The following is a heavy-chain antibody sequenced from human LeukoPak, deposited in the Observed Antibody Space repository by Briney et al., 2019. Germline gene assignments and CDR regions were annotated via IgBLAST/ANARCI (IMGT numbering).Heavy chain of an antibody. CDR1: GFTVSSNY. CDR2: IYSGGST. CDR3: ARYFDS. Sequence: PGGSLRLSCAASGFTVSSNYMSWVRQAPGKGLEWVSVIYSGGSTYYADSVKGRFTISRDNAKNSLYLKMNSLRDEDTAVYYCARYFDSWGQGTLVTVSS. V-gene: IGHV3-53*01. J-gene: IGHJ4*02.